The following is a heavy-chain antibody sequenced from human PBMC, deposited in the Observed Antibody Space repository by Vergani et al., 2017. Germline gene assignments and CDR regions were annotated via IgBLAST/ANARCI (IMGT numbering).Heavy chain of an antibody. CDR1: GYSFTSYW. D-gene: IGHD3-22*01. J-gene: IGHJ3*02. CDR3: WRHRSPRDYYDISGYDDAFDI. CDR2: ISPGDSDT. V-gene: IGHV5-51*01. Sequence: EVQLVQSGAEVKKPGASLKISCKGSGYSFTSYWIGWVRQMPGKGLEWKGIISPGDSDTRYRPSFQGQVTISAGKSISSAYLQWSSLNASDTAMYYWWRHRSPRDYYDISGYDDAFDIWGQGTMVTVSS.